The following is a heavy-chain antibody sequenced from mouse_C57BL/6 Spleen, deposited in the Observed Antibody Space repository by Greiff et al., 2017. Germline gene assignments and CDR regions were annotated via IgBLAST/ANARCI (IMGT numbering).Heavy chain of an antibody. D-gene: IGHD1-1*01. CDR1: GYSFTGYY. V-gene: IGHV1-42*01. CDR2: INPSTGGT. CDR3: AREKGYYYGSSYEDAMDY. J-gene: IGHJ4*01. Sequence: VQLQQSGPELVKPGASVKISCKASGYSFTGYYMNWVKQSPEKSLEWIGEINPSTGGTTYNQKFKAKATLTVDKSSSTAYMQLKSLTSEDSAVYYCAREKGYYYGSSYEDAMDYWGQGTSVTVSS.